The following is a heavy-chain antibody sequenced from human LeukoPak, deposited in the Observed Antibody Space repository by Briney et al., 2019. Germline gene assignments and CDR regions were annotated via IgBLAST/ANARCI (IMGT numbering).Heavy chain of an antibody. CDR3: ARELSGTSSRHFDY. V-gene: IGHV3-74*01. CDR2: IASDGSST. J-gene: IGHJ4*02. D-gene: IGHD2-2*01. CDR1: GFTFSSYW. Sequence: GGSLRLSCAASGFTFSSYWMNWVRQAPGKGLVWVSRIASDGSSTTYADSVKGRFTISRDNAKNALHLQMNTLRAEDTAVYYCARELSGTSSRHFDYWGQGTLVTVSS.